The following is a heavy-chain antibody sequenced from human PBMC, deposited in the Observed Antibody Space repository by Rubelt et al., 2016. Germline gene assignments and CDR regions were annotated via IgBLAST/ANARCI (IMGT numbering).Heavy chain of an antibody. CDR2: ISYSGSP. J-gene: IGHJ4*02. D-gene: IGHD3-22*01. Sequence: QLQLQESVPGLVKPSETLSLTCTVSGGSISSSSYYWGWIRQPPGKRLEWIGSISYSGSPYYNPSLRSRVPISEDRSRSQCPRKLSLVTAADKAVDYCARMPRRLYYDSSAVDYWGQGTLVTVSS. CDR1: GGSISSSSYY. CDR3: ARMPRRLYYDSSAVDY. V-gene: IGHV4-39*07.